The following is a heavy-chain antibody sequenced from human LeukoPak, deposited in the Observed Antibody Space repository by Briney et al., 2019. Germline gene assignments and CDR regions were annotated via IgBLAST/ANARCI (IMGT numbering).Heavy chain of an antibody. CDR1: GGSFSGYY. J-gene: IGHJ4*02. D-gene: IGHD3-22*01. V-gene: IGHV4-34*01. CDR2: INHSGST. Sequence: PSETLSLTCAVYGGSFSGYYWSWIRQPPGKGLEWIGEINHSGSTNYNPSLKSRVTISVDTSKNQFSLKLSSVTAADTAVYYCARDTNYYDSSGYCYYFDYWGQGTLVTVSS. CDR3: ARDTNYYDSSGYCYYFDY.